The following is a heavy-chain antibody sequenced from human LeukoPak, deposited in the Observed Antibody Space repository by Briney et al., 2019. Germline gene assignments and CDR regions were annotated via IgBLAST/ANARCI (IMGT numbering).Heavy chain of an antibody. CDR2: IYYSGST. CDR1: GGSISSSSYY. Sequence: SETLSLTCTVSGGSISSSSYYWGWIRQPPGKGLEWIGSIYYSGSTYYNPSLKSRVTISVDTSKNQFSLKLSSVTAADTAVYYCARDNLGFDYWGQGTLVTVSS. V-gene: IGHV4-39*07. D-gene: IGHD7-27*01. CDR3: ARDNLGFDY. J-gene: IGHJ4*02.